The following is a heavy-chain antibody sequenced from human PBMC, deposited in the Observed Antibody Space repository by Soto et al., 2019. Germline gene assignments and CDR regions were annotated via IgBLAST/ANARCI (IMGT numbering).Heavy chain of an antibody. J-gene: IGHJ6*02. CDR2: INPSDGRT. CDR1: GYPFGSYY. V-gene: IGHV1-46*01. D-gene: IGHD1-26*01. CDR3: ARIKWGLNYYNGMDV. Sequence: QVQLVQSGPEVKKPGASVKVSCKASGYPFGSYYMHWVRQAPGQGFEWMGIINPSDGRTTYAQKFQGRLTLTRDTSSTTLFMELTRLRPDDTAVYYCARIKWGLNYYNGMDVWGQGTTVIVSS.